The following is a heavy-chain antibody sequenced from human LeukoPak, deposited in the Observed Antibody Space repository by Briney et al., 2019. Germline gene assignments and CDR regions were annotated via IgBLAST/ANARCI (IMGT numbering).Heavy chain of an antibody. Sequence: ASVKVSCKASGFTFTNYGITWVRQAPGQGLEWVGWISAYNGNTNYAQKLEGRVTMTIDTSTSTVYMDLRSLRFDDTAVYYCARAEANSDWPWRHFQYWGQGTLVTVS. CDR3: ARAEANSDWPWRHFQY. CDR1: GFTFTNYG. J-gene: IGHJ1*01. CDR2: ISAYNGNT. V-gene: IGHV1-18*04. D-gene: IGHD6-19*01.